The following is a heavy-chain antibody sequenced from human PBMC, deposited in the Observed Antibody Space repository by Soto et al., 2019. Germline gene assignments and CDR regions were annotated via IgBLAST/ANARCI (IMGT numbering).Heavy chain of an antibody. D-gene: IGHD3-22*01. CDR2: IYYAGST. Sequence: QVQLQESGPGLVKPSETLSLTCTVSGGSINNYYWSWIRQPPGKGLEFIGYIYYAGSTTYNPSLKSRVTISVDTSKNQFSLQLRSATAADTAVYYCARLGGYYQALDSWGQGTRLTVSS. CDR1: GGSINNYY. J-gene: IGHJ4*02. CDR3: ARLGGYYQALDS. V-gene: IGHV4-59*08.